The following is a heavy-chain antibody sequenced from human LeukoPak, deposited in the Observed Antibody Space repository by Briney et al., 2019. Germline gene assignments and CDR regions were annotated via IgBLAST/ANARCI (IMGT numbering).Heavy chain of an antibody. V-gene: IGHV3-53*01. D-gene: IGHD5-24*01. CDR2: IYSGGTT. J-gene: IGHJ2*01. CDR1: GFTVGTKY. Sequence: GGSLRLSCAASGFTVGTKYMNWVRQAPGKGLEWVSIIYSGGTTYYADSVKGRFTISRDTSKNTLSLQMNSLRAEDTAVYFCARVGDHFHWNLDLWGRGTLVTVSS. CDR3: ARVGDHFHWNLDL.